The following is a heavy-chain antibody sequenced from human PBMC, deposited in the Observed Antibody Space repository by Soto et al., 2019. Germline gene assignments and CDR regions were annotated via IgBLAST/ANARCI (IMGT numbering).Heavy chain of an antibody. CDR3: ARDTCGGACYFGDAFDI. Sequence: ASQTLSLTCTVSGGSVSSGSYYWSWIRQPPGKGLEWIGYIYYSGSTNYTPSLKSRVTISVDTSKNQFSMKLSSVTAADTAVYYCARDTCGGACYFGDAFDIWGQGTMVTVSS. J-gene: IGHJ3*02. V-gene: IGHV4-61*01. CDR2: IYYSGST. CDR1: GGSVSSGSYY. D-gene: IGHD2-21*02.